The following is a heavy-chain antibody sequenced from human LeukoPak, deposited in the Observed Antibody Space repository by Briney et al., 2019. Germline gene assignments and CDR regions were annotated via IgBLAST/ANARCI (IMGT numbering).Heavy chain of an antibody. V-gene: IGHV3-30-3*01. CDR3: ARSMTTTYYFDY. Sequence: QSGGSLRLSCAASGFAFSSYAMHWVRQAPGKGLEWVAVISYDGSNKYYADSVKGRFSISRDNSQNTLYLQLNSLRAEDTAVYYCARSMTTTYYFDYWGQGTLVTVSS. D-gene: IGHD4-11*01. J-gene: IGHJ4*02. CDR2: ISYDGSNK. CDR1: GFAFSSYA.